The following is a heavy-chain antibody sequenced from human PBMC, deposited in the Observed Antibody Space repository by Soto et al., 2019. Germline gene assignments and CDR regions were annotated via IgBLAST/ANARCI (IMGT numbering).Heavy chain of an antibody. J-gene: IGHJ6*02. Sequence: ASVKVSCKASGYTFTSYYMHWVRQAPGQGLEWMGIINPSGGSTSYAQKFQGRVTMTRDTSTSTVYMELSSLRSEDTAVYYCARDPSSCTNGVCYRAIGAYYYCGMDVWGQGTTVTVSS. CDR1: GYTFTSYY. CDR2: INPSGGST. CDR3: ARDPSSCTNGVCYRAIGAYYYCGMDV. D-gene: IGHD2-8*01. V-gene: IGHV1-46*01.